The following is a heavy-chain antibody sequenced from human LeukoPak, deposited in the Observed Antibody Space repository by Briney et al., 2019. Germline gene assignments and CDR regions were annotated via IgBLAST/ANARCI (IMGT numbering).Heavy chain of an antibody. CDR3: AASSPTLEDDY. J-gene: IGHJ4*02. V-gene: IGHV3-9*01. Sequence: PGGSLRLSCAASGFTFDDYAMHWVRQAPGKGLEWVSGISWNSGSIGYADSVKGRFTISRDNAKNSLYLQMNSLRAEDTALYYCAASSPTLEDDYWGQGTLVTVSS. CDR2: ISWNSGSI. D-gene: IGHD6-19*01. CDR1: GFTFDDYA.